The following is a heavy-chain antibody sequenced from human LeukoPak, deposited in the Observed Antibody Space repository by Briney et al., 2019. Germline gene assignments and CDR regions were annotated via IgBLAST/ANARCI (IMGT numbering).Heavy chain of an antibody. V-gene: IGHV4-59*12. Sequence: SETLSLTCTVSDGAISSYYWSWIRQPPGKGLEWIGYIYYSGSTNYNPSLKSRVTISVDTSKNQFSLKLSSVTAADTAVYYCARGGYCSGGSCPFQHWGQGTLVTVSS. J-gene: IGHJ1*01. CDR2: IYYSGST. CDR1: DGAISSYY. CDR3: ARGGYCSGGSCPFQH. D-gene: IGHD2-15*01.